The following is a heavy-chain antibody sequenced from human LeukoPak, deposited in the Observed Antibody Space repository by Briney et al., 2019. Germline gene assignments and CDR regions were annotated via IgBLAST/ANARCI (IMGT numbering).Heavy chain of an antibody. Sequence: GASVKVSCKASGGTFSSYAISWVRQAPGQGLEWMGRIIPILGIANYAQKFQGRVTITADKSTSTAYMELSSLRSEDTAVYYCARGGSHAVALAFWGQGTLVTVSS. CDR1: GGTFSSYA. V-gene: IGHV1-69*04. J-gene: IGHJ4*02. CDR2: IIPILGIA. CDR3: ARGGSHAVALAF. D-gene: IGHD4-23*01.